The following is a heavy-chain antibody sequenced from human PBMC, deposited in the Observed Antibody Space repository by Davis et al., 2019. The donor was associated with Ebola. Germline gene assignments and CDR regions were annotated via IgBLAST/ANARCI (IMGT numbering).Heavy chain of an antibody. CDR1: GFTFSSYG. CDR3: SRGGAVKFDY. CDR2: ISYDGSNK. D-gene: IGHD4-17*01. Sequence: GESLKISCAASGFTFSSYGMHWVRQAPGKGLEWVAVISYDGSNKYYADSLKGRFTISRDNTKNSLYLQMNSLRDEDTALYYCSRGGAVKFDYWGQGTLVTVSS. J-gene: IGHJ4*02. V-gene: IGHV3-30*03.